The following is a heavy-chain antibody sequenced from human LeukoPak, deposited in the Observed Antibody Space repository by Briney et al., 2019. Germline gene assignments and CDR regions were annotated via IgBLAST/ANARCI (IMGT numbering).Heavy chain of an antibody. CDR3: ARARADNWFDP. CDR2: INHSGST. D-gene: IGHD6-13*01. J-gene: IGHJ5*02. CDR1: GGSFSGYY. V-gene: IGHV4-34*01. Sequence: SETLSLTCAVYGGSFSGYYWSWIRQPPGKGLEWIGEINHSGSTNYNPSLKGRVTISVDTSKNQFSLKLSSVTAADTAVYYCARARADNWFDPWGQGTLVTVSS.